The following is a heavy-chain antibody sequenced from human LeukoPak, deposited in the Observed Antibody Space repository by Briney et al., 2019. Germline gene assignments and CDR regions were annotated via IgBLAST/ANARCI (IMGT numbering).Heavy chain of an antibody. Sequence: GGSLRLSCVGSGFTLRSHAMSWVRQAPEKGLEFVSGIYENGGTTYYADSVKGRFSISRDNSKNTLYLQVNSLRAEDTAVYYCAKEIRPNDYWGQGTLVTVSS. J-gene: IGHJ4*02. CDR2: IYENGGTT. CDR1: GFTLRSHA. V-gene: IGHV3-23*01. CDR3: AKEIRPNDY.